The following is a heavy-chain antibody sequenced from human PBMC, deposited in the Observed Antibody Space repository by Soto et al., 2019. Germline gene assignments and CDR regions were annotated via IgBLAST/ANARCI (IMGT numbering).Heavy chain of an antibody. D-gene: IGHD2-2*01. J-gene: IGHJ3*02. Sequence: GGSLRLSCAASGFTFSSYWMSWVRQAPGKGLEWVANIKQDGSEKYYVDSVKGRSTISRDNAKNSLYLQMNSLRAEDTAVYYCARVACSSTSCYEQNDAFDIWGQGTMVTVSS. CDR2: IKQDGSEK. CDR1: GFTFSSYW. V-gene: IGHV3-7*03. CDR3: ARVACSSTSCYEQNDAFDI.